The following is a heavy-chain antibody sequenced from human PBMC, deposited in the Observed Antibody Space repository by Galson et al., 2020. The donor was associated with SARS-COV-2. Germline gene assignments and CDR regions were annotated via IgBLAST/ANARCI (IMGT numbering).Heavy chain of an antibody. V-gene: IGHV3-30*01. Sequence: GGSLRLSCAASGFTFSSYAMHWVRQAPGKGLEWVAVISSDGSNKYYADSVKGRFTISRDNSKNTLYLQMNSLRAEDTAVYYCASAGYSSSWYVVGHWFDPWGQGTLVTVSS. CDR2: ISSDGSNK. D-gene: IGHD6-13*01. CDR3: ASAGYSSSWYVVGHWFDP. J-gene: IGHJ5*02. CDR1: GFTFSSYA.